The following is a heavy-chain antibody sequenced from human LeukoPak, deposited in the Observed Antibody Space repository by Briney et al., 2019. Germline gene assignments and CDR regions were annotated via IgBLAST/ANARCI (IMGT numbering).Heavy chain of an antibody. CDR1: GFIFGNAW. D-gene: IGHD6-6*01. CDR2: IKSKTDGGTT. CDR3: ATVAHSSSLDY. J-gene: IGHJ4*02. V-gene: IGHV3-15*01. Sequence: PGGSLRLSCAASGFIFGNAWMSWVRQAPGKGLEWVGRIKSKTDGGTTDYAVPVRGRFTISRDDSKNTLYLQLNSLKTEDTAVYYCATVAHSSSLDYWGQGTLHTVSS.